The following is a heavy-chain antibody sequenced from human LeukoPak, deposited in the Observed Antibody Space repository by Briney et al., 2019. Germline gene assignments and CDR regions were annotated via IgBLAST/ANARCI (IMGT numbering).Heavy chain of an antibody. D-gene: IGHD1-1*01. J-gene: IGHJ4*02. CDR1: GFPFIENS. CDR3: ARDHNYAFDN. Sequence: GGSLRLSCTASGFPFIENSMNWVRQVPGKGLEWISCIGIDSGNTKYADSVRGRFTISADKAKNSLYLQMNSLRVEDTAVYYCARDHNYAFDNWGQGTLVSVAS. V-gene: IGHV3-48*01. CDR2: IGIDSGNT.